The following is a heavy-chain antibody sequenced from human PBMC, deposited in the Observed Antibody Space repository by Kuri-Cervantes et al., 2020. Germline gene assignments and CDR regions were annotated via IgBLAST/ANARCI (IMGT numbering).Heavy chain of an antibody. Sequence: GGSLRLSCAASGFTFSDYYMSWIRQAPGKGLEWVSLISWDGGSTYYADSVKGRFTISRDNSKNSLYLRMNSLRTEDTALYYCAKDIRSVVVVGYGMDVWGQGTTVTVSS. CDR3: AKDIRSVVVVGYGMDV. V-gene: IGHV3-43*01. J-gene: IGHJ6*02. CDR1: GFTFSDYY. CDR2: ISWDGGST. D-gene: IGHD2-15*01.